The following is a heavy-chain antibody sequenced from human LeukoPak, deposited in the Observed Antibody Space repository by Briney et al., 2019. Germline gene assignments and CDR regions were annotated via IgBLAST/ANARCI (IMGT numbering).Heavy chain of an antibody. V-gene: IGHV3-21*01. Sequence: GGSLRLSCAASGFNFNSYTMFWVRQAPGKGLEWVSSISSSGTYVYYTDSVKGRFTISRDYAKKSLSLEMNSLRAEDTAVYYCARDRPGYGGNLDIDYWGQGTLVTVSS. CDR3: ARDRPGYGGNLDIDY. J-gene: IGHJ4*02. D-gene: IGHD4-23*01. CDR2: ISSSGTYV. CDR1: GFNFNSYT.